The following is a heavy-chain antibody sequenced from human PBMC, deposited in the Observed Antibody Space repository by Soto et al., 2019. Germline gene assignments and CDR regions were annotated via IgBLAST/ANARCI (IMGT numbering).Heavy chain of an antibody. D-gene: IGHD3-3*01. CDR2: ISASNGDT. V-gene: IGHV1-18*01. CDR1: GYTFTRFG. J-gene: IGHJ5*02. Sequence: QVHLVQSGAEVKNPGASVKVSCHASGYTFTRFGISWVRQAPGQGLEWMGWISASNGDTNSAQMFQGRVTMTTDTSTSIAYMELRSLRSDDTAVYFCARVGAEVTMYADHWGQGTLVTVSS. CDR3: ARVGAEVTMYADH.